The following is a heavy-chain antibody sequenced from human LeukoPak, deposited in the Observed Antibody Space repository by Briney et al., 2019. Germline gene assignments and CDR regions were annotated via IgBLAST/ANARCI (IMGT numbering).Heavy chain of an antibody. CDR1: GFTFSSYS. J-gene: IGHJ4*02. Sequence: GGSLRLSCAASGFTFSSYSMNWVRQAPGKGLEWVSSISSSSSYIYYADSVKGRFTISRDNAKNSLYLQMNSLRAEDTAVYYCARVRGVRRASPYYFDYWGQGTLVTVSS. D-gene: IGHD3-10*01. CDR2: ISSSSSYI. CDR3: ARVRGVRRASPYYFDY. V-gene: IGHV3-21*01.